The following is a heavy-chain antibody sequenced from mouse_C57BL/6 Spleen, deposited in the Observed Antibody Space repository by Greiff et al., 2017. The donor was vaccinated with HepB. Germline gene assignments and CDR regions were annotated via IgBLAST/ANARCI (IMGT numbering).Heavy chain of an antibody. CDR1: GYTFTSYW. Sequence: QVQLQQSGAELVRPGSSVKLSCKASGYTFTSYWMDWVKQRPGQGLEWIGNIYPSDSETHYNQKFKDKATLTVDKSSSTAYMQLSSLTSEDSAVYYCAREVYYGNMAWFAYWGQGTLVTVSA. V-gene: IGHV1-61*01. CDR2: IYPSDSET. D-gene: IGHD2-1*01. CDR3: AREVYYGNMAWFAY. J-gene: IGHJ3*01.